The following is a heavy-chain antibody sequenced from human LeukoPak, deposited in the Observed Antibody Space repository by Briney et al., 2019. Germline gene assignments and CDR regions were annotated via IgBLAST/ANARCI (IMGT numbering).Heavy chain of an antibody. CDR1: GFTFSDYY. V-gene: IGHV3-11*01. Sequence: GGSLRLSCAASGFTFSDYYMTWVRQAPGKGLEWVSYISGSAITMYYADSVKGRFTISRDNAKNSLYLQMNGLRADDTAVYYCAKGRGYCTGGSCYSDYWGQGTLVTVSS. CDR3: AKGRGYCTGGSCYSDY. J-gene: IGHJ4*02. CDR2: ISGSAITM. D-gene: IGHD2-15*01.